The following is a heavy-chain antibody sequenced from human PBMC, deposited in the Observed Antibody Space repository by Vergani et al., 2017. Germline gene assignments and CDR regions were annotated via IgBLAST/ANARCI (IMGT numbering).Heavy chain of an antibody. CDR1: GGSISSYY. CDR2: IYSRGST. Sequence: QVQLQESGPGLVKPSETLSLTCTVSGGSISSYYWSWIRQPPGKGLEWIGRIYSRGSTNYNPALKSRVTISVDTSKSQFSLKLSSVTAADTAVYYCARDEWXSGSSWYEVDYYYYGMDVWGQGTTVTVSS. D-gene: IGHD6-13*01. J-gene: IGHJ6*02. V-gene: IGHV4-4*08. CDR3: ARDEWXSGSSWYEVDYYYYGMDV.